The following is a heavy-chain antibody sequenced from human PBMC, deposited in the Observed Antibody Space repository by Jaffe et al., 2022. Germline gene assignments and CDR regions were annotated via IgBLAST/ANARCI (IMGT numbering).Heavy chain of an antibody. J-gene: IGHJ1*01. CDR1: GFTFSSYG. D-gene: IGHD6-13*01. CDR3: AKDRIAAAGTEYFQH. Sequence: QVQLVESGGGVVQPGRSLRLSCAASGFTFSSYGMHWVRQAPGKGLEWVAVISYDGSNKYYADSVKGRFTISRDNSKNTLYLQMNSLRAEDTAVYYCAKDRIAAAGTEYFQHWGQGTLVTVSS. V-gene: IGHV3-30*18. CDR2: ISYDGSNK.